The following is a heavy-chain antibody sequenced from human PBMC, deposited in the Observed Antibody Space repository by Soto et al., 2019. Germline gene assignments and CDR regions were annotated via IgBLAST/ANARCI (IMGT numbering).Heavy chain of an antibody. CDR2: IWYDGSNK. CDR1: GFTFSSYG. CDR3: ARDLRFLEWLLSSGMDV. V-gene: IGHV3-33*01. D-gene: IGHD3-3*01. J-gene: IGHJ6*02. Sequence: QVQLVESGGGVVQPGRSLRLSCAASGFTFSSYGMHWVRQAPGKGLEWVAVIWYDGSNKYYADSVKGRFTISRDNSKNTLYLQMNSLRAEDTAVYYCARDLRFLEWLLSSGMDVWGQGTTVTVSS.